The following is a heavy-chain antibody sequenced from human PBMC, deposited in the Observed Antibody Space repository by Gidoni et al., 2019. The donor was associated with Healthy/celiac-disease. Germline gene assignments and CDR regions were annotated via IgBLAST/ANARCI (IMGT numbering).Heavy chain of an antibody. CDR2: IYHSGST. CDR3: ARVDSRPLGYCTGGVCYQVVWFDP. CDR1: GGSISRGGYS. V-gene: IGHV4-30-2*01. J-gene: IGHJ5*02. Sequence: QLQLQESGSGLVKPSQTLSLTCAVSGGSISRGGYSWSWLRQPPGKGLEWIGYIYHSGSTYYNPSLKSRVTISVDRSKNQFSLKLSSVTAADTAVYYCARVDSRPLGYCTGGVCYQVVWFDPWGQGTLVTVSS. D-gene: IGHD2-8*02.